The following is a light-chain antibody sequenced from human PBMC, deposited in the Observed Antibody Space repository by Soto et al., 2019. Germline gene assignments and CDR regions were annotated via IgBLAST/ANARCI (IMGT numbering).Light chain of an antibody. J-gene: IGKJ5*01. Sequence: DVVMTQSPLSLPVTLGQPASISCRSNQSLVHSDGIAYFSWFQQRAGRSPRRLIYKVSNRDSGVPARFSGSGSGTDFALKISRVEAEDVGVYYCMHGTHWPITFGQGTRLEIK. CDR1: QSLVHSDGIAY. CDR3: MHGTHWPIT. V-gene: IGKV2-30*02. CDR2: KVS.